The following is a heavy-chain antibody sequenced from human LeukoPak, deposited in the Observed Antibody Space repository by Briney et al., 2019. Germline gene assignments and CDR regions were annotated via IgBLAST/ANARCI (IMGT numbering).Heavy chain of an antibody. Sequence: SVKVSCKASGGTFSSYAISWVRQAPGQGLEWMGRIIPIFGIANYAQEFQGRVTITADKSTSTAYMELSSLRSEDTAVYYCAGAGYSYAKEGFFDYWGQGTLVTVSS. CDR2: IIPIFGIA. V-gene: IGHV1-69*04. J-gene: IGHJ4*02. D-gene: IGHD5-18*01. CDR3: AGAGYSYAKEGFFDY. CDR1: GGTFSSYA.